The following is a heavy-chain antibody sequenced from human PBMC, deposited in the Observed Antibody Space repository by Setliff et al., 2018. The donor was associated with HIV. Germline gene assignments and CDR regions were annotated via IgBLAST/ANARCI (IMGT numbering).Heavy chain of an antibody. CDR2: IIPIFSTS. CDR3: TRGRGIIGALVY. CDR1: GSTFTSYA. Sequence: SVKVSCKAPGSTFTSYAINWVRQAPGQGLEWMGGIIPIFSTSNYAQRFQGRVTITADESTSTAYMELYNLRSEDTAMYYCTRGRGIIGALVYWGQGTLVTVSS. D-gene: IGHD2-21*01. V-gene: IGHV1-69*13. J-gene: IGHJ4*02.